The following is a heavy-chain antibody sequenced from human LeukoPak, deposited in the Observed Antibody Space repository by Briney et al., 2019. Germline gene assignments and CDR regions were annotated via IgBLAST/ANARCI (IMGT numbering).Heavy chain of an antibody. CDR3: AKDRNGIYYYDSSGYLY. J-gene: IGHJ4*02. D-gene: IGHD3-22*01. Sequence: GGSLRLSCAASGFTFSSYGMHWVRQAPGKGLEWVAFIRYDGSNKYYSDSVKGRFTISRDNSKNTLYLQMNSLRAEDTAVYYCAKDRNGIYYYDSSGYLYWGQGTLVTVSS. V-gene: IGHV3-30*02. CDR2: IRYDGSNK. CDR1: GFTFSSYG.